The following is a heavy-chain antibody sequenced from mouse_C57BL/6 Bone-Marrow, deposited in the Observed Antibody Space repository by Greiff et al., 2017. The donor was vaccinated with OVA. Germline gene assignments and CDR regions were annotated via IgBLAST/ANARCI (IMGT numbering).Heavy chain of an antibody. CDR1: GYTFTSYW. CDR3: ARNWDGY. J-gene: IGHJ2*01. D-gene: IGHD4-1*01. CDR2: IDPSDSYT. Sequence: VQLQQPGAELVMPGASVKLSCKASGYTFTSYWMHWVKQRPGHGLEWIGEIDPSDSYTNYNQKFKGKSTLTVDKSSSTAYMQLSSLTSEDSAVYYCARNWDGYWGQGTTLTVSS. V-gene: IGHV1-69*01.